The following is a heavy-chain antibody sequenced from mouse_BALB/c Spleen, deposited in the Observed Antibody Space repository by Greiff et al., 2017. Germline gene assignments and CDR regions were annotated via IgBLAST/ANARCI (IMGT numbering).Heavy chain of an antibody. Sequence: EVQRVESGGGLVQPGGSLKLSCAASGFTFSSYGMSWVRQTPDKRLELVATINSNGGSTYYPDSVKGRFTISRDNAKNTLYLQMSSLKSEDTAMYYCARGRQLGLPPFAYWGQGTLVTVSA. D-gene: IGHD3-2*01. J-gene: IGHJ3*01. CDR2: INSNGGST. CDR3: ARGRQLGLPPFAY. V-gene: IGHV5-6-3*01. CDR1: GFTFSSYG.